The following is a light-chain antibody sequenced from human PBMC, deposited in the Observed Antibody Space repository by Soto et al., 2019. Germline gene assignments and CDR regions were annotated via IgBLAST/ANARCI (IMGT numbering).Light chain of an antibody. J-gene: IGKJ1*01. CDR3: QQYNGDSRT. Sequence: DIQMTQSPSTLSASGGDRITITCRASQKISTCLAWYQQKPGRDPKVLRYEASSLPSGVPSRFSGSGSGTDFSLTISSLQPDDFATYYCQQYNGDSRTFGQGTKVEI. V-gene: IGKV1-5*03. CDR1: QKISTC. CDR2: EAS.